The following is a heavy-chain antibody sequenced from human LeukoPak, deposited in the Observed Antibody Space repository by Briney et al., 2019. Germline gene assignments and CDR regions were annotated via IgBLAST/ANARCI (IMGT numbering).Heavy chain of an antibody. V-gene: IGHV1-69*04. J-gene: IGHJ6*03. D-gene: IGHD6-6*01. CDR3: AREIKYSSSLYYYYYMDV. CDR2: IIPILGIA. Sequence: ASVKVSCKASGGTFSSYAISWVRQAPGQGLEWMGRIIPILGIANYAQKFQGRVTITADKSTSTAYMELSSLRSEDTAVYYCAREIKYSSSLYYYYYMDVWGKGTTVTVSS. CDR1: GGTFSSYA.